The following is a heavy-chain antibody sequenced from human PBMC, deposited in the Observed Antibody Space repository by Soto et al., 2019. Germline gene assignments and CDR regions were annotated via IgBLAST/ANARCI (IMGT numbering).Heavy chain of an antibody. J-gene: IGHJ4*02. D-gene: IGHD6-13*01. CDR3: ARDRRIAAAADFYFDS. V-gene: IGHV3-48*01. CDR1: GFTFSAYS. CDR2: ISSRTNTI. Sequence: EVQLVESGGGLVQPGGSLRLSCAASGFTFSAYSMNWVRQAPGKGLEWVSYISSRTNTIYYADSVQGRFTISRDDDKNSLYLQMDSLTAEDTAVYYWARDRRIAAAADFYFDSWGQGTLVTVSS.